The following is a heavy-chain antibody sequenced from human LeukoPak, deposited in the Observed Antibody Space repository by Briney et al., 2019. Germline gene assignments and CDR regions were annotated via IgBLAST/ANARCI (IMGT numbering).Heavy chain of an antibody. CDR2: IIPIFGTA. D-gene: IGHD2-21*02. V-gene: IGHV1-69*13. J-gene: IGHJ6*02. CDR3: ARDKVRGVTAGEGMDV. CDR1: GYTFTGYY. Sequence: SVKVSCKASGYTFTGYYMHWVRQAPGQGLEWMGGIIPIFGTANYAQKFQGRVTITADESTSTAYMELSSLRSEDTAVYYCARDKVRGVTAGEGMDVWGQGTTVTVSS.